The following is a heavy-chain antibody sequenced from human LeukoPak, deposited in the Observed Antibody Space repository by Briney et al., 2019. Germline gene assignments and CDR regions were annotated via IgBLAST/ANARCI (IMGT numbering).Heavy chain of an antibody. CDR1: GFTFTSSA. CDR3: AASFGYDSPDYFDY. V-gene: IGHV1-58*02. Sequence: SVKVSCKXSGFTFTSSAMQWVRQARGQRLEWIGWIVVGSGNTNYAQKFKERVTITRDMSTSTAYMELSSLRSEDTAVYYCAASFGYDSPDYFDYWGQGTLVTVSS. CDR2: IVVGSGNT. D-gene: IGHD3-22*01. J-gene: IGHJ4*02.